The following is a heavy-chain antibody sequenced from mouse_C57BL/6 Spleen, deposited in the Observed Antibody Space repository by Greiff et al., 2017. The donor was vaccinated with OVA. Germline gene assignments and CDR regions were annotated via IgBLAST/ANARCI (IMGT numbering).Heavy chain of an antibody. D-gene: IGHD2-4*01. Sequence: EVNVVESGGGLVKPGGSLKLSCAASGFTFSDYGMHWVRQAPEKGLEWVAYISSGSSTIYYADTVKGRFTISRDNAKNTLFLQMTSLRSEDTAMYYCASSYYDYDEGAAYWGQGTLVTVSA. CDR2: ISSGSSTI. V-gene: IGHV5-17*01. CDR1: GFTFSDYG. J-gene: IGHJ3*01. CDR3: ASSYYDYDEGAAY.